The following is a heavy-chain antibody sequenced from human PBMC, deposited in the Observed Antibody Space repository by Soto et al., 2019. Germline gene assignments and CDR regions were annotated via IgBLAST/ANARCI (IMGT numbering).Heavy chain of an antibody. Sequence: SETLSLTCTVSGGSISSYYWSWIRQPPGKGLEWIGYIYYSGSTNYNPSLKSRVTISVDTSKNQFSLKLSSVTAADTAVYYCARVAQGQQLVPYYFDYWGQGTLVTVSS. D-gene: IGHD6-13*01. V-gene: IGHV4-59*08. CDR2: IYYSGST. J-gene: IGHJ4*02. CDR1: GGSISSYY. CDR3: ARVAQGQQLVPYYFDY.